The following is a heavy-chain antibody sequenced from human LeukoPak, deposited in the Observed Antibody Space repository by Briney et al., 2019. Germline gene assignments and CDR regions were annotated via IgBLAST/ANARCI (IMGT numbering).Heavy chain of an antibody. CDR1: GFTFSSYW. D-gene: IGHD6-19*01. Sequence: GGSLRLSCAASGFTFSSYWMSWVRQAPGKGLEWVANIKQDGSEKYYVDSVKGRFTISRDNAKNSLYLQMNSLRAEDTAVYYCARDEPVAVDGYDYWGQGTLVTVSS. CDR2: IKQDGSEK. V-gene: IGHV3-7*01. CDR3: ARDEPVAVDGYDY. J-gene: IGHJ4*02.